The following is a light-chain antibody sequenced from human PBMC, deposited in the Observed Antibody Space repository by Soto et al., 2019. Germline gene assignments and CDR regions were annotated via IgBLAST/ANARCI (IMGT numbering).Light chain of an antibody. CDR2: NAS. CDR1: RNIERW. J-gene: IGKJ1*01. CDR3: QQYYNYST. V-gene: IGKV1-5*01. Sequence: DTRMTQSPSTLSASVGDTVTITCRASRNIERWLAWYQHKPGKPPKLLILNASTLGSGVPSRFSGSGSGTEFTLTISSLQPDDFATYFCQQYYNYSTFGQGTKVDIK.